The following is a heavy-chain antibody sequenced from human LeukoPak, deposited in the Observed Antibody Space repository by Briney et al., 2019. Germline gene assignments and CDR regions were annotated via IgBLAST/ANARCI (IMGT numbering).Heavy chain of an antibody. CDR2: ISGSGGST. V-gene: IGHV3-23*01. Sequence: RGSLRLSCAASGFTFTGYAMSWVRQAPGKGLEWVSAISGSGGSTYYTDSVKGRFTISRDNSKNTLYLQMNSLRAEDTAVYYCAKDYTGSGSYYNWFDPWGQGTLVTVSS. CDR3: AKDYTGSGSYYNWFDP. J-gene: IGHJ5*02. D-gene: IGHD3-10*01. CDR1: GFTFTGYA.